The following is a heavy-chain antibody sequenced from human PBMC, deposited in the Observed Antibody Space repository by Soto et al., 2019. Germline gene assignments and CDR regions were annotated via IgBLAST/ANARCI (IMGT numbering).Heavy chain of an antibody. J-gene: IGHJ5*02. Sequence: EVQLVESGGGLVQPGGSLRLSCAASGFTFSSYSMNWVRQAPGKGLEWVSYISSSSSTIYYADSVKGRFTISRDNAKNSLYLQLNSLRAEDTAVYYCASKWGVAGTWWFDPWGQGTLVTVSS. CDR1: GFTFSSYS. V-gene: IGHV3-48*01. D-gene: IGHD6-19*01. CDR2: ISSSSSTI. CDR3: ASKWGVAGTWWFDP.